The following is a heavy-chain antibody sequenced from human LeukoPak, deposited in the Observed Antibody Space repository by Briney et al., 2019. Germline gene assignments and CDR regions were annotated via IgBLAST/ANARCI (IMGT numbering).Heavy chain of an antibody. D-gene: IGHD2-15*01. Sequence: GGSLRLSCAASGFTFGSYSMNWVRQAPGKGLEWVSSISSSSSYIYYADSVKGRFTISRDNAKNSLYLQMNSLRAEDTAVYYCARMKEVIAATRDGFDIWGQGTMVTVSS. CDR1: GFTFGSYS. V-gene: IGHV3-21*01. CDR2: ISSSSSYI. CDR3: ARMKEVIAATRDGFDI. J-gene: IGHJ3*02.